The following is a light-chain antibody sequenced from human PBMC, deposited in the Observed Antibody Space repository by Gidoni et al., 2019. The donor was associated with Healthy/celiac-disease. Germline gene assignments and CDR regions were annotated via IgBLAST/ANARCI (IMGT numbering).Light chain of an antibody. J-gene: IGKJ2*01. Sequence: EIVLTQSPATLSLSPGERATLSCRASQSVSSYLAWYQQKPGQAPRRLIYDASNRATGIPARFSGSGSGTDFTLTISSLEPEDFAVYYCQQRSNWPQYTFXXXTKLEIK. CDR2: DAS. V-gene: IGKV3-11*01. CDR3: QQRSNWPQYT. CDR1: QSVSSY.